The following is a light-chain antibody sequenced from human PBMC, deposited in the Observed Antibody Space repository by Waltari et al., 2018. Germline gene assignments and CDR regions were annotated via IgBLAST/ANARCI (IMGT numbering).Light chain of an antibody. CDR2: WAS. CDR3: QQYYGTPPYT. CDR1: QSVLYSSNNKNY. J-gene: IGKJ2*01. Sequence: DIVMTQSPESLAVSLGERATINCKSSQSVLYSSNNKNYLAWYQQKPGQPPKLLIYWASTPESGVPDRFSGSGSGTDCTLTISSLQAGDVAVYYCQQYYGTPPYTFGQGTKLEIK. V-gene: IGKV4-1*01.